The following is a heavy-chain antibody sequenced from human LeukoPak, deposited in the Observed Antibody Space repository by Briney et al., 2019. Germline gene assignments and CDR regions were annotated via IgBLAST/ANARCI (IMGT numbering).Heavy chain of an antibody. Sequence: SQTLSLTCTVSGGSISSGSYYWSWIRQPAGKGLEWIGRIYTSGSTNYNPSLKSRVTISVDTSKNQFSLRLSSMTAADTAVYYCARADYGDYVIDPWGQGTLVTVSS. J-gene: IGHJ5*02. D-gene: IGHD4-17*01. CDR2: IYTSGST. CDR1: GGSISSGSYY. V-gene: IGHV4-61*02. CDR3: ARADYGDYVIDP.